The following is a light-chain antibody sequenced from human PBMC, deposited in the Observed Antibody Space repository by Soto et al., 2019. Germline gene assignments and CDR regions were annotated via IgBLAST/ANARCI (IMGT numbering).Light chain of an antibody. J-gene: IGKJ3*01. V-gene: IGKV3-20*01. Sequence: ETVMTQSPATLSVSPGERATLSCRASQSIRSTLAWFQKKPGQDPRILIYDASSRATGVPDRFSASGSGTDFNLTISRLETEDFAVYDCQQYGRSTFTFGPGTKVDIK. CDR1: QSIRST. CDR3: QQYGRSTFT. CDR2: DAS.